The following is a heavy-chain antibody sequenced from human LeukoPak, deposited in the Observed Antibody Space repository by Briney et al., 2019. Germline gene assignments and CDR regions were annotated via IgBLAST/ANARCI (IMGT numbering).Heavy chain of an antibody. J-gene: IGHJ4*02. CDR2: INHSGST. CDR3: ASAGYSSSWVDY. D-gene: IGHD6-13*01. Sequence: SETLSLTCAVYGGSFSGYYWSWIRQPPGKGLEWIGEINHSGSTNYNPSLKSRVTISVDTSKNQISLKLSSVTAADTAVYYCASAGYSSSWVDYWGQGTLVTVSS. V-gene: IGHV4-34*01. CDR1: GGSFSGYY.